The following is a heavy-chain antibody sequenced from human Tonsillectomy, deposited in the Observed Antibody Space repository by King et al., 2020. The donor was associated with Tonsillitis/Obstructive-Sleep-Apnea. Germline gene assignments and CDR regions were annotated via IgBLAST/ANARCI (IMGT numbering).Heavy chain of an antibody. J-gene: IGHJ5*02. CDR3: AREGIVVVPAATGFDP. CDR1: GFTVSSNY. Sequence: VQLVESGGGLVQPGGSLRLSCAASGFTVSSNYMSWVRQAPGKGLEWVSVIYSGGSTYYADSVKGRFTISRDNSKNTLYLQMNSLRAEDTAVYYCAREGIVVVPAATGFDPWGQGTLVTVSS. D-gene: IGHD2-2*01. V-gene: IGHV3-66*01. CDR2: IYSGGST.